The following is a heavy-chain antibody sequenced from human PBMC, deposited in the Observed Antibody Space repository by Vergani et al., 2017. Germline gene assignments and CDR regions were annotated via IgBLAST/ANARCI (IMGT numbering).Heavy chain of an antibody. CDR3: ASHIVVVTAHFDL. Sequence: QLQLQDSGPGLVKPSETLSLTCTVSGGSISSSSYYWGWIRQPPGKGLEWIGSIYYSGSTYYNPSLKSRVTISVDTSKNQFSLKLSSVTAADTAVYYCASHIVVVTAHFDLWGRGTLVTVSS. D-gene: IGHD2-21*02. J-gene: IGHJ2*01. V-gene: IGHV4-39*01. CDR1: GGSISSSSYY. CDR2: IYYSGST.